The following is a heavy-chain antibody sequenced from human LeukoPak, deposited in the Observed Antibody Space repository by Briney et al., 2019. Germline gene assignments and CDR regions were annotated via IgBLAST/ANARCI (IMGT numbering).Heavy chain of an antibody. CDR3: AKLLTVAGSFDY. Sequence: GASLRLSCAASGFTFSSYAMSWVRQAPGKGLEWVSAISGSGGSTYYADSVKGRFTISRDNSKNTLYLQMNSLRAEDTAVYYCAKLLTVAGSFDYWGQGTLVTVSS. D-gene: IGHD6-19*01. CDR1: GFTFSSYA. J-gene: IGHJ4*01. V-gene: IGHV3-23*01. CDR2: ISGSGGST.